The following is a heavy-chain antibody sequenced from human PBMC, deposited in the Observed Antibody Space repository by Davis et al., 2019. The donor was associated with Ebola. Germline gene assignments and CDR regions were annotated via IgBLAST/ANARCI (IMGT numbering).Heavy chain of an antibody. J-gene: IGHJ5*02. CDR3: ARDPGSGSYKNWFDP. CDR2: IYYSGST. Sequence: GSLRLSCTVSGDSINTYYWSWIRQPPGKGLEWLGYIYYSGSTNYNPSLKSRVTISIDTSKNQFSLNLTSVTAADTAVYYCARDPGSGSYKNWFDPWGQGTLVTVSS. V-gene: IGHV4-59*12. D-gene: IGHD3-10*01. CDR1: GDSINTYY.